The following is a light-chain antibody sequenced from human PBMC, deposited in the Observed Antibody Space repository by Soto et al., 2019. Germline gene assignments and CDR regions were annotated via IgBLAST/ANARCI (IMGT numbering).Light chain of an antibody. V-gene: IGKV3-20*01. Sequence: EIVLTQSPGTLSLSPGERATLSCRASQSVSSSYLAWYQQKPGQAPRLLIYGASIRATVIPDRFSGSGSGTDFTLTISRLEPEDVAVYYCQQYGSSLVTFGQGTRLEIK. CDR2: GAS. CDR1: QSVSSSY. J-gene: IGKJ5*01. CDR3: QQYGSSLVT.